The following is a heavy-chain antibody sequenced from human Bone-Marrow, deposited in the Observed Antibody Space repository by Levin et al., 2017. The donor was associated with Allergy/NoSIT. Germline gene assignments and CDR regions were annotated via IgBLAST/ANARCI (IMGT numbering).Heavy chain of an antibody. CDR1: GFTFSTYW. D-gene: IGHD3-22*01. Sequence: GGSLRLSCAASGFTFSTYWMHWVRQAPGQGLVWVSRINSDGSSTSYADSVKGRFTISRDNAKNTLYLQMNSLRAEDTAVYFCSRGTYYYSTRGKKGQFDPWGQGTPVTVSS. CDR2: INSDGSST. CDR3: SRGTYYYSTRGKKGQFDP. V-gene: IGHV3-74*01. J-gene: IGHJ5*02.